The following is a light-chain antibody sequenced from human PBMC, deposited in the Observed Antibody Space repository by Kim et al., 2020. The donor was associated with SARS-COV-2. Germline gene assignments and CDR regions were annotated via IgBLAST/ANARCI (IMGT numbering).Light chain of an antibody. CDR1: QSVSSY. CDR2: DAS. Sequence: EIVLTQSPATLSLSPGERATLSCRASQSVSSYLAWYQQKPGQAPRLLIYDASNRATGIPARFSGSVSGTDFTLTISSLEPEDFAVYYCQQRSNWPSSFGQGTKLEI. V-gene: IGKV3-11*01. J-gene: IGKJ2*03. CDR3: QQRSNWPSS.